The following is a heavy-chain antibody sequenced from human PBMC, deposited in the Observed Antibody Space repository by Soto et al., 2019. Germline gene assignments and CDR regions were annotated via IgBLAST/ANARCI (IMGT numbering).Heavy chain of an antibody. CDR3: ARDEFASSGRNGGFDP. J-gene: IGHJ5*02. D-gene: IGHD3-22*01. Sequence: GSLRVSCAVSGFTFSNFAMHWFRQAPGTGMEWVAVISFDGINQFYADSVKGRFSISRDDSKNTLYLEMNSLRAEDTAVYYCARDEFASSGRNGGFDPWGQGALVNVSS. V-gene: IGHV3-30-3*01. CDR1: GFTFSNFA. CDR2: ISFDGINQ.